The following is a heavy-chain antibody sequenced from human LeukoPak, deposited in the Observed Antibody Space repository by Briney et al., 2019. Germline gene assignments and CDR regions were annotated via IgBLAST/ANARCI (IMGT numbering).Heavy chain of an antibody. CDR1: GYSFPNYW. Sequence: GESLKISCKGSGYSFPNYWIGWVRQMPGKGLEWMGIIYPGDSDTRYSPSFQDQVTISVDKSISTAYLQWSSLKASDTAMYYCARGPYAYTSSATLGSYNWFDPWGQGNLVTVSS. CDR2: IYPGDSDT. J-gene: IGHJ5*02. D-gene: IGHD2-2*02. V-gene: IGHV5-51*01. CDR3: ARGPYAYTSSATLGSYNWFDP.